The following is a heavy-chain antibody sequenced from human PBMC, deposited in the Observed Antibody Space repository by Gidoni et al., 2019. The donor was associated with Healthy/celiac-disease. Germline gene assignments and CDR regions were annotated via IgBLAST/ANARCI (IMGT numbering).Heavy chain of an antibody. D-gene: IGHD2-8*01. CDR2: ISVSGVST. V-gene: IGHV3-23*01. Sequence: FSSYAMSWVRQAPGKGLGWVSGISVSGVSTYYADSVKGRFTISRDNSKNTLYLQMNSLRAEETAVYYCAKSLGAMVYGHCYFDYWGQGTLVTVSS. CDR1: FSSYA. CDR3: AKSLGAMVYGHCYFDY. J-gene: IGHJ4*02.